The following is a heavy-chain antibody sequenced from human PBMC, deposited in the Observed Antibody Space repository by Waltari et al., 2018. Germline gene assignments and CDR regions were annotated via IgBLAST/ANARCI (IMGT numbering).Heavy chain of an antibody. J-gene: IGHJ4*02. Sequence: EVQLVESGGGLVQTGGSLRLSWAASGLTFRNYWLSWVRQAPGKGLEFVANIKEDGSEKYYVDSVKGRFTISRDNAKNSLYLQMNSLRVEDTGVYYCARMGSLDYWGQGTLVTVLS. V-gene: IGHV3-7*01. CDR3: ARMGSLDY. CDR2: IKEDGSEK. D-gene: IGHD1-26*01. CDR1: GLTFRNYW.